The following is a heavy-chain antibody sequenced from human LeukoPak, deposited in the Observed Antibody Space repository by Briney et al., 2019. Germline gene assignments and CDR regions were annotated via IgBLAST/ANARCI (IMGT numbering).Heavy chain of an antibody. Sequence: GASVKVSCKASGYTFTGYNIHWVRQVPGQGPEWMGWINPNSGGTNYAHKFQGRVTMTRDTTISTAYMELSSLRSEDTAVYYCARYRYYGSGSYLGDYWGQGTLVTVSS. V-gene: IGHV1-2*02. CDR3: ARYRYYGSGSYLGDY. CDR1: GYTFTGYN. D-gene: IGHD3-10*01. CDR2: INPNSGGT. J-gene: IGHJ4*02.